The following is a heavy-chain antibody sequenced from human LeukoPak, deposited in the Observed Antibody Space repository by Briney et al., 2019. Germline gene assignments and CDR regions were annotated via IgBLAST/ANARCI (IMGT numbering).Heavy chain of an antibody. J-gene: IGHJ4*02. CDR3: ARVAAAGTLPYFDY. CDR2: IYYSGST. Sequence: SETLSLTCTVSGGTVSSGSYYWSWIRQPPGKGLECIGYIYYSGSTNYNPSLKSRVTISVDTSKNQFSLKLSSVTAADTAVYYCARVAAAGTLPYFDYWGQGTLVTVSS. CDR1: GGTVSSGSYY. D-gene: IGHD6-13*01. V-gene: IGHV4-61*01.